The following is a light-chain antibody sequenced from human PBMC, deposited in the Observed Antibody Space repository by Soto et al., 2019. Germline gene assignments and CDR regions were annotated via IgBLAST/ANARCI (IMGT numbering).Light chain of an antibody. V-gene: IGKV3-20*01. CDR2: GAS. J-gene: IGKJ1*01. CDR1: QSVTTSY. CDR3: QHYGSSPR. Sequence: EIVLTQSPGTLSLFPGEIATLSCRASQSVTTSYLAWYQQKPGQAPRLLIYGASSRATGVPDRFSGSGSGTDFTLTISRLEPEDFAVYYCQHYGSSPRFGQGTKVDIK.